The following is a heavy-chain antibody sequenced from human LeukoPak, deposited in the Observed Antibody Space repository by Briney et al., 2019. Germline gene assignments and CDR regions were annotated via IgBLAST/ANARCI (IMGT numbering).Heavy chain of an antibody. CDR1: GYTFTSYY. D-gene: IGHD2-21*01. J-gene: IGHJ5*02. CDR2: INPSCGNT. V-gene: IGHV1-46*01. CDR3: AYSGAANWFDP. Sequence: ASVKVSCKASGYTFTSYYMHWVRQAPGQGLEWMGIINPSCGNTSYAQKFQGRVTMTRDTSTSTVYMELSSLRSEDTAVYYCAYSGAANWFDPWGQGTLVTVSS.